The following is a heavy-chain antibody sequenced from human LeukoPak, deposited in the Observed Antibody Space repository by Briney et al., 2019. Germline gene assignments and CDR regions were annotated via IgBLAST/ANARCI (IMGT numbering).Heavy chain of an antibody. D-gene: IGHD2-2*02. V-gene: IGHV3-23*01. Sequence: TGGSLRLSCAASGFTFSSYAMSWVRQAPGKGLEWVSAITNNGGSTYYADSVKGRFTISRDNSKNTLYLQMNSLRAEDTAVYYCAKAYCSSTSCYITNWFDPWGQGTLVTVSS. CDR1: GFTFSSYA. J-gene: IGHJ5*02. CDR3: AKAYCSSTSCYITNWFDP. CDR2: ITNNGGST.